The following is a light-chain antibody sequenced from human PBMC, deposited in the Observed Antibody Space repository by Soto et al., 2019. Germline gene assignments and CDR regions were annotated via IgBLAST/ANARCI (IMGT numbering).Light chain of an antibody. CDR2: KAS. CDR1: QSIITC. J-gene: IGKJ4*01. Sequence: DIQMTQSPSTLSASLGDRVTITCRASQSIITCLAWYQQKAGKAPKLLIYKASSLEGGVPSRFSGSGSGTEFNITISSLQPDDFATYYCQQYNTYPLTFGGGTTVDIK. V-gene: IGKV1-5*03. CDR3: QQYNTYPLT.